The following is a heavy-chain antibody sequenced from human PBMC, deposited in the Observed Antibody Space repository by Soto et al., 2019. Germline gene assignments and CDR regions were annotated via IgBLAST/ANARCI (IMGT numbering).Heavy chain of an antibody. J-gene: IGHJ6*03. Sequence: PSETLSLTCAVYGGSFSGYYWSWIRQPPGKGLEWIGEINHSGSTNFNPSLKSRFTISVDTSKNQFSLKLSFVTAADTAVYYCARLVGRYCSSTSCKKTRGYYYYYMDVWGKGTTVTVSS. CDR2: INHSGST. CDR1: GGSFSGYY. CDR3: ARLVGRYCSSTSCKKTRGYYYYYMDV. D-gene: IGHD2-2*01. V-gene: IGHV4-34*01.